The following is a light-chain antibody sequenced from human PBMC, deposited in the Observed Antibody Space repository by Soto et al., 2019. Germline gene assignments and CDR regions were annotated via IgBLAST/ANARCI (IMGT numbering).Light chain of an antibody. CDR1: SSDIGTYKY. V-gene: IGLV2-14*01. CDR2: EVS. J-gene: IGLJ1*01. Sequence: QSVLTQPASVSGSPGQSITISCTGTSSDIGTYKYVSWFQHHPGKAPKLIIFEVSNRPSGISDRFSGSKSGNTASLTVSGLQAEDEADYYCSAYAGSIYVFGSGTKVTVL. CDR3: SAYAGSIYV.